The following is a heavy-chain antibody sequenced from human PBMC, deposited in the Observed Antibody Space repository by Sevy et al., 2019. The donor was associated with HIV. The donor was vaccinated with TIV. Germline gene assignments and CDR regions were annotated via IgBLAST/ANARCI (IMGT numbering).Heavy chain of an antibody. CDR3: ARDQYWAHDY. CDR1: GFTFSSHW. D-gene: IGHD2-8*02. Sequence: GGSLRLSCVGSGFTFSSHWMSWVRQAPGTGLEWVATIKPDGREKYYADFVKGRFTIYRDNAKNSLYLQMNSLRVEDTAVYDCARDQYWAHDYWGQGTLVTVSS. V-gene: IGHV3-7*01. J-gene: IGHJ4*02. CDR2: IKPDGREK.